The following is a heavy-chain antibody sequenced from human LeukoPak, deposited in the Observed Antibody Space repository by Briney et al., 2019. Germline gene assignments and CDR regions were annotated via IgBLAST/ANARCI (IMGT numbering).Heavy chain of an antibody. CDR1: GGSFSGYY. Sequence: SETLSLTCAVYGGSFSGYYWSWIRQPPGKGLEWIGEINHSGSTNYNPSLKSRVTISVDTSKNQFSLKLSSVTAADTAVYYCARRSRDGYNYFDYRGQGTLVTVSS. V-gene: IGHV4-34*01. D-gene: IGHD5-24*01. J-gene: IGHJ4*02. CDR3: ARRSRDGYNYFDY. CDR2: INHSGST.